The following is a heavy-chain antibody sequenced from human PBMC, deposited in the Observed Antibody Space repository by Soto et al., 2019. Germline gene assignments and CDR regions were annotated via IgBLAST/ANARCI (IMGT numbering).Heavy chain of an antibody. CDR2: IYYSGMT. Sequence: SETLSLTCTVSGGSVSSTNHYWGWIRQSPGKGLEWIGDIYYSGMTRYNPSLESRVTISVDTSKDQFSLRLSSVTAADTAVYYCARHGYYYDSTGYYYFVWGQGTLVTVSS. CDR3: ARHGYYYDSTGYYYFV. D-gene: IGHD3-22*01. V-gene: IGHV4-39*01. J-gene: IGHJ4*02. CDR1: GGSVSSTNHY.